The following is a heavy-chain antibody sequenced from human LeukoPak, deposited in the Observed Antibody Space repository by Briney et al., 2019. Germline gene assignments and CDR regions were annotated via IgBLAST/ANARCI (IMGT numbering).Heavy chain of an antibody. D-gene: IGHD4-11*01. J-gene: IGHJ4*02. Sequence: ASVKVSCKSSGYIFTSYGLSWVRQAPGQDLEWMGWIRVDNGNTKYAQKLQGRVTMTTDTSTSTAYIELRRLTSDDTALYYCVRDWGYSVDYWGQGTLVTVSS. CDR2: IRVDNGNT. CDR1: GYIFTSYG. CDR3: VRDWGYSVDY. V-gene: IGHV1-18*01.